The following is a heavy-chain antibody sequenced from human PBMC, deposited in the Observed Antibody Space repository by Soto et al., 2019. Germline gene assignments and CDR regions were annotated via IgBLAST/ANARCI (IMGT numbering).Heavy chain of an antibody. V-gene: IGHV1-18*01. CDR2: ISSYNGDT. Sequence: QVKLVQSGAEVKKPGASVKVSCKASGYTFTRSGISWVRQAPGQGPEWMGWISSYNGDTNYAQTFQGRVTMTTETSTSPAYMELRSLRSDDTAVYYCAREGVAPYYYYGMDVWGQGTPVTVSS. J-gene: IGHJ6*02. CDR3: AREGVAPYYYYGMDV. CDR1: GYTFTRSG. D-gene: IGHD5-12*01.